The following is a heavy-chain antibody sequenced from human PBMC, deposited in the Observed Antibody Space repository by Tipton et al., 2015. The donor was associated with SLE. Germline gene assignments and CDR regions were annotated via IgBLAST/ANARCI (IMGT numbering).Heavy chain of an antibody. CDR2: IYYSGGT. CDR1: GGSISSHY. J-gene: IGHJ3*02. Sequence: TLSLTCTVSGGSISSHYWSWIRQPPGKGLEWIGYIYYSGGTNYNPSLKSRVTISVDTSKNQFSLKLSSVTAADTAVYYCARSDSAIAVAGQAFDIWGQGTMVTVSS. D-gene: IGHD6-19*01. V-gene: IGHV4-59*11. CDR3: ARSDSAIAVAGQAFDI.